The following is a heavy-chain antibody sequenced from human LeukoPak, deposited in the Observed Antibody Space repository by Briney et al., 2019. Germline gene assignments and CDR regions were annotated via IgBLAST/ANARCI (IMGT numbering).Heavy chain of an antibody. Sequence: SETLSLTCIVSGGSISSYYWSWIRQPPGKGLEWIGEINHSGSTNYNPSLKSRVTISVDTSKNQFSLKLSSVTAADTAVYYCARGSAMVRGVLWGQGTLVTVSS. CDR2: INHSGST. J-gene: IGHJ4*02. D-gene: IGHD3-10*01. CDR3: ARGSAMVRGVL. CDR1: GGSISSYY. V-gene: IGHV4-34*01.